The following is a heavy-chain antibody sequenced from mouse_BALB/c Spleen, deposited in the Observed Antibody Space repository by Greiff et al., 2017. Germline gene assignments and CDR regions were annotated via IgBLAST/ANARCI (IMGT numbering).Heavy chain of an antibody. V-gene: IGHV5-12-1*01. J-gene: IGHJ4*01. CDR3: ARHEYGNYGAMDY. CDR2: ISSGGGST. CDR1: GFAFSSYD. D-gene: IGHD2-10*02. Sequence: EVKLMESGGGLVKPGGSLKLSCAASGFAFSSYDMSWVRQTPEKRLEWVAYISSGGGSTYYPDTVKGRFTISRDNAKNTLYLQMSSLKSEDTAMYYCARHEYGNYGAMDYWGQGTSVTVSS.